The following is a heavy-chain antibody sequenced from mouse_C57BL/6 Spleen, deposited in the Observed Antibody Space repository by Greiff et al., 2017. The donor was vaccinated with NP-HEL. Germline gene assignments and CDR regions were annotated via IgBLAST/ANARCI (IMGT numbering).Heavy chain of an antibody. CDR2: IYPGDGDT. Sequence: QVRLQQSGPELVKPGASVKISCKASGYAFSSSWMNWVKQRPGKGLEWIGRIYPGDGDTNYNGKFKGKATLTADKSSSTAYMQLSSLTSEDSAVYFCARERGTGFAYWGQGTLVTVSA. CDR3: ARERGTGFAY. D-gene: IGHD3-3*01. V-gene: IGHV1-82*01. J-gene: IGHJ3*01. CDR1: GYAFSSSW.